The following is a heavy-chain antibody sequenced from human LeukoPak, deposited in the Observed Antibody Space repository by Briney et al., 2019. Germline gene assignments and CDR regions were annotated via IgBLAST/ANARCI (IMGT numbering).Heavy chain of an antibody. V-gene: IGHV3-23*01. CDR1: GFTFSSYA. CDR3: AKTRRRVVVIPFDY. J-gene: IGHJ4*02. D-gene: IGHD3-22*01. CDR2: ISGSGGST. Sequence: GGSLRLSCAASGFTFSSYAMSWVRQAPGKGLEWGSAISGSGGSTYYADSVKGRFTISRDNSKNTLYLQMNSLRAEDTAVYYCAKTRRRVVVIPFDYWGQGTLVTVSA.